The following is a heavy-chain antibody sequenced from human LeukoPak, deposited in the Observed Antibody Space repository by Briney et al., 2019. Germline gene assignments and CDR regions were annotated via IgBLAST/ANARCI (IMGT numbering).Heavy chain of an antibody. D-gene: IGHD3-10*01. J-gene: IGHJ4*02. CDR1: GFTFDNFA. CDR2: ITGSGGST. Sequence: PGESLRLSCAPSGFTFDNFAMTWVRQAPGKGLEWVSEITGSGGSTYYADSVKGRFTISRDNSKNTLYLQMNSLRAEDTAIYYCARELFDFDYWGQGTLVTVSS. CDR3: ARELFDFDY. V-gene: IGHV3-23*01.